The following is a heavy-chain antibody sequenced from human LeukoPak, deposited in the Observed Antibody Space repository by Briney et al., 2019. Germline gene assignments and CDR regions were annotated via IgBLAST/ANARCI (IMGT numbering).Heavy chain of an antibody. CDR1: GGSITGYY. Sequence: SETLSLTCSVSGGSITGYYWNWIRQSPGKGLEWIGYIHYSGSTNYNPSLKSRVTISVDTSKNQFSLKLSSVTAADTAVYYCARLGYSYGFKYYYYGMDVWGQGTTVTVSS. J-gene: IGHJ6*02. CDR2: IHYSGST. D-gene: IGHD5-18*01. CDR3: ARLGYSYGFKYYYYGMDV. V-gene: IGHV4-59*12.